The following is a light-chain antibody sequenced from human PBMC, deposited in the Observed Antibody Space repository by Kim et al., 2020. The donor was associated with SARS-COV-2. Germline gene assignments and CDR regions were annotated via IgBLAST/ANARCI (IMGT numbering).Light chain of an antibody. CDR2: AAS. V-gene: IGKV1-39*01. J-gene: IGKJ2*01. CDR1: QSSSSF. Sequence: SASVGGRVTITCRASQSSSSFLNWYQQKPGKAPKLLIYAASSLQSGVPSRFSGSGSGTDFTLTINSLQPEDFATYYCQQCSTTPYTFGQGTRLEI. CDR3: QQCSTTPYT.